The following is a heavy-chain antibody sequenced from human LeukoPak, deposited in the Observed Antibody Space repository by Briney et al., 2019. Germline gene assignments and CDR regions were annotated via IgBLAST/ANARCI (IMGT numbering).Heavy chain of an antibody. CDR2: ISAYSGGT. J-gene: IGHJ4*02. CDR1: GYTFTSYG. Sequence: ASVKVSCKASGYTFTSYGISWVRQAPGQGLEWMGWISAYSGGTNYQGRVTMTRDTSISTAYMELSRLRSDDTAVYYCARAVNYYDSSGYTDYWGQGTLVTVSS. D-gene: IGHD3-22*01. V-gene: IGHV1-18*01. CDR3: ARAVNYYDSSGYTDY.